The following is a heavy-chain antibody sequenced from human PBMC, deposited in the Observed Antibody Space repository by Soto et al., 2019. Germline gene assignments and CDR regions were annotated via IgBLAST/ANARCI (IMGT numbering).Heavy chain of an antibody. V-gene: IGHV3-30*18. D-gene: IGHD2-15*01. CDR3: AKTGYCSGGSCYFFIDY. J-gene: IGHJ4*02. CDR1: GFTFSSYG. Sequence: PGGSLRLSCAASGFTFSSYGMHWVRQAPGKGLEWVAVISYDGSNKYYADSVKGRFTISRDNSKNTLYLQMNSLRAEDTAVYYCAKTGYCSGGSCYFFIDYWGQGTLATV. CDR2: ISYDGSNK.